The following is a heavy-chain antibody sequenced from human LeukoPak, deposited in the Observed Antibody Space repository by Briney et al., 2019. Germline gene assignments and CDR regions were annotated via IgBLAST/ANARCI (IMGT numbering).Heavy chain of an antibody. CDR1: GGSISSSNW. Sequence: PSETLSLICTVSGGSISSSNWWSWVRHPPGKGLEWIGQIYHSGSTNYNPSLKSRVTISVDKSKNQFSLKLRSVTAADTAVYYCARPLSLGYCSGGSCYGRGAWFDRWGQGTLVTVPS. V-gene: IGHV4-4*02. J-gene: IGHJ5*02. CDR3: ARPLSLGYCSGGSCYGRGAWFDR. CDR2: IYHSGST. D-gene: IGHD2-15*01.